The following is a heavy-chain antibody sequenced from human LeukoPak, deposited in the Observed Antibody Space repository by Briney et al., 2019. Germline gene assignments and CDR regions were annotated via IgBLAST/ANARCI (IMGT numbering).Heavy chain of an antibody. V-gene: IGHV4-59*08. J-gene: IGHJ4*02. CDR2: IYYNGAT. CDR1: GGSISTYY. Sequence: SETLSLTCTVSGGSISTYYWSWIRQPPGKGLEWTGYIYYNGATDYNPSLKSRVTISVDTSKNEFSLKLSSVTAADTALYYCARRTVTNGWFRIDYWGQGSLVIVSS. D-gene: IGHD6-19*01. CDR3: ARRTVTNGWFRIDY.